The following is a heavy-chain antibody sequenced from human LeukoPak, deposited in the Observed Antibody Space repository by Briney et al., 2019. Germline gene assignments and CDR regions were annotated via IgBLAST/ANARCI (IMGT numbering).Heavy chain of an antibody. V-gene: IGHV3-74*01. D-gene: IGHD2-2*01. Sequence: GGSLRLSCAASGNYWMHWVRQAPGKGLVWVSHINGDGSWTTYADSVEGRFTISKDNAKNTVYLQMNNLRAEDTAVYYCVSFYETYWGRGTLVTVSS. J-gene: IGHJ4*02. CDR1: GNYW. CDR2: INGDGSWT. CDR3: VSFYETY.